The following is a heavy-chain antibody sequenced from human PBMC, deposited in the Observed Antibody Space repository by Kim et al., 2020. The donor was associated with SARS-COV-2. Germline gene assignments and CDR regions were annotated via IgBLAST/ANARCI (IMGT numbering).Heavy chain of an antibody. J-gene: IGHJ4*02. CDR1: GGSISSSSYY. V-gene: IGHV4-39*01. CDR3: ARGRGKVTTSFDY. CDR2: IYYSGST. Sequence: SETLSLTCTVSGGSISSSSYYWGWIRQPPGKGLEWIGSIYYSGSTYYNPSLKSRVTISVDTSKNQFSLKLSSVTAADTAVYYCARGRGKVTTSFDYWGQGTLVTVSS. D-gene: IGHD4-4*01.